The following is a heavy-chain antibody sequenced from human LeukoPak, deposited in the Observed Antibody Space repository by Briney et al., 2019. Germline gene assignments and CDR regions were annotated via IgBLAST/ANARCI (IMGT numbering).Heavy chain of an antibody. CDR3: AREKRRIATPDAFDI. D-gene: IGHD2-15*01. Sequence: GGSLRLSCAASGFTFSSYAMHWVRQAPGKGLEWVAVISYDGSNKYYADSVKGRFTISRDNSKNTLYLQMNSLRAEDTAVYYCAREKRRIATPDAFDIWGQGTMITVSS. CDR1: GFTFSSYA. V-gene: IGHV3-30-3*01. J-gene: IGHJ3*02. CDR2: ISYDGSNK.